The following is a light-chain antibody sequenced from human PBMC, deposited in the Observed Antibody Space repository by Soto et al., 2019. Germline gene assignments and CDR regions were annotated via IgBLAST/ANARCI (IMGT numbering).Light chain of an antibody. CDR2: AAS. Sequence: DIQMTQSPSTLSASVGDRVTITCRASQSISSWLAWYQQKPGKAPKLLIYAASRLQSGVPSRFSGSGSGTDFTLTNKKFPTEKFSTQYWPPSSPPFPVTFGGGTKVDI. V-gene: IGKV1-5*01. CDR1: QSISSW. CDR3: PPSSPPFPVT. J-gene: IGKJ4*01.